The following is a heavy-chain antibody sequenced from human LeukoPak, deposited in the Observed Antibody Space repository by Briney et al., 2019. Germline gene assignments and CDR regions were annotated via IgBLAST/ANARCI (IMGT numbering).Heavy chain of an antibody. J-gene: IGHJ4*02. V-gene: IGHV1-18*01. Sequence: ASVKVSCKASGYSLSSNGISWARQAPGQGLEWMGWISDYSGKTKYAQNFQGRVTMTTDTSTNTAYMELRSLRSDDTAVYYCARGGSNYVRPYFDYWGQGTLVTVSS. CDR2: ISDYSGKT. D-gene: IGHD4-11*01. CDR3: ARGGSNYVRPYFDY. CDR1: GYSLSSNG.